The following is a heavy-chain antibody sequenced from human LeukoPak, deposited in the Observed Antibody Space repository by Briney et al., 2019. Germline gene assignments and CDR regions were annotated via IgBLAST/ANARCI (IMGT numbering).Heavy chain of an antibody. D-gene: IGHD3/OR15-3a*01. CDR3: ARDIWDFVKWMGNDAFDI. V-gene: IGHV1-18*01. Sequence: ASVKVSCKASGYTFTSYGISWVRQAPGQGLEWMGWISAYNGNTNYAQKLQGRVTMTTDTSTSTAYMELRSLRSGDTAVYYCARDIWDFVKWMGNDAFDIWGQGTMVTASS. CDR1: GYTFTSYG. J-gene: IGHJ3*02. CDR2: ISAYNGNT.